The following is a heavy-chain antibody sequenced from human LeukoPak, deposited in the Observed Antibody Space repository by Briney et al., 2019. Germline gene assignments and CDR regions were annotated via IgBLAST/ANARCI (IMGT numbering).Heavy chain of an antibody. CDR1: GGSISSYY. CDR3: ARAGSYSNYYFDY. Sequence: SETLSLTCTVSGGSISSYYWSWIRQPPGKGLEWIGYIYYSGSTNYNPSLKSRVTISVDTSKNQFSLKLSSVTAADTAVYYCARAGSYSNYYFDYWGQGTLVTVSS. V-gene: IGHV4-59*08. J-gene: IGHJ4*02. CDR2: IYYSGST. D-gene: IGHD1-26*01.